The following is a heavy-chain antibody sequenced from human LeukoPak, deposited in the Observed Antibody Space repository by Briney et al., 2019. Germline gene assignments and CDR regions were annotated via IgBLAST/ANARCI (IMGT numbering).Heavy chain of an antibody. J-gene: IGHJ4*02. CDR3: ARGGTLFTYFDS. D-gene: IGHD3-10*02. Sequence: SETLPLTCSVSGGSTSDYYWNWIRQPAGQGLEWLGRIYYTGNTAYNPSLESRLTMSLDTAKNQFSLKVTSVTAADTAVYYCARGGTLFTYFDSWGQGTLVTVSS. CDR1: GGSTSDYY. CDR2: IYYTGNT. V-gene: IGHV4-4*07.